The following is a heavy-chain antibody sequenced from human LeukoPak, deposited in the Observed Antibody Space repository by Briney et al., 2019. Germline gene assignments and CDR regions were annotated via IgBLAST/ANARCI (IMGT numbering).Heavy chain of an antibody. V-gene: IGHV4-59*01. J-gene: IGHJ4*02. D-gene: IGHD5/OR15-5a*01. CDR2: IYYTGRT. CDR3: ASVYQSAEYYFDY. Sequence: SETLSHTCTLSGGSLDSYHWSWIRQPPGKGLEGIGYIYYTGRTEYHPSLHSRVTISLDTSTNQFSLKLTSVTAADTAGYYCASVYQSAEYYFDYWGQGNLVSVSS. CDR1: GGSLDSYH.